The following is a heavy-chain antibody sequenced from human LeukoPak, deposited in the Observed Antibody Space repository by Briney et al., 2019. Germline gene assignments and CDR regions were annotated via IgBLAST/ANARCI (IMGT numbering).Heavy chain of an antibody. V-gene: IGHV1-18*01. J-gene: IGHJ4*02. CDR2: ISAYNGNT. CDR1: GYIFTSYG. D-gene: IGHD6-13*01. CDR3: ARDNRGSGWYFPGYYFDY. Sequence: ASVKVSCKASGYIFTSYGISWVRQAPGQGLEWMGWISAYNGNTNYAQKLQGRVTMTTDTSTSTAYMELRSLRSDDTAVYYCARDNRGSGWYFPGYYFDYWGQGTLVTVSS.